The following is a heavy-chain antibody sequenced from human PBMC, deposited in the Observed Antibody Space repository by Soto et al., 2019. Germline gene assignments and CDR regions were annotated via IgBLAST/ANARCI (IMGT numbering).Heavy chain of an antibody. Sequence: PSETLSLTCTVSGGSISSSSYYWGWIRQPPGKGLEWIGSIYYSGSTYYNPSLKSRVTISVDTSKNQFSLKLSSVTAADTAVYYCRTQGYSSCWYLYYYYYGMDFWGQGTTVPVSS. J-gene: IGHJ6*02. CDR2: IYYSGST. CDR1: GGSISSSSYY. CDR3: RTQGYSSCWYLYYYYYGMDF. D-gene: IGHD6-19*01. V-gene: IGHV4-39*01.